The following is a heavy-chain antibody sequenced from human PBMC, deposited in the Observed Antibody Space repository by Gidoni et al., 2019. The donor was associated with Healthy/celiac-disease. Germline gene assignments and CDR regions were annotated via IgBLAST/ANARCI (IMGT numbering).Heavy chain of an antibody. Sequence: QVQLVESGGGVVQPGRSLRLSCAASGFTFSSYGMHWVRQAPGKGLEWVAVISYDGSNKYYADSVKGRFTISRDNSKNTLYLQMNSLRAEDTAVYYCAKVQLERPGYGMDVWGQGTTVTVSS. V-gene: IGHV3-30*18. D-gene: IGHD1-1*01. J-gene: IGHJ6*02. CDR1: GFTFSSYG. CDR2: ISYDGSNK. CDR3: AKVQLERPGYGMDV.